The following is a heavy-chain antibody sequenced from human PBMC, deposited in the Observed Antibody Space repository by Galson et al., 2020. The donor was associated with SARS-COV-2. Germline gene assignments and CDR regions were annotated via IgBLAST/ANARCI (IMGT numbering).Heavy chain of an antibody. J-gene: IGHJ4*02. CDR1: GFTFSSYS. V-gene: IGHV3-48*01. D-gene: IGHD2-8*01. Sequence: GESLKISCAASGFTFSSYSMNWVRQAPGKGLEWVSSISSSSSTIYSADSVKGRFTISRDNAKNSLYLQMNSLRAEDTAVYYCARPYCTNGVCYFYFDYWGQGTLVTVSS. CDR3: ARPYCTNGVCYFYFDY. CDR2: ISSSSSTI.